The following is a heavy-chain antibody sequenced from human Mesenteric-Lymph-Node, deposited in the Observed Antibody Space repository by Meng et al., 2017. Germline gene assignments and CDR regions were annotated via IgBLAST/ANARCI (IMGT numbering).Heavy chain of an antibody. D-gene: IGHD6-19*01. V-gene: IGHV3-23*01. CDR3: ARGRAGSAWHYFDN. Sequence: GESLKISCAASGFTFNNYAMSWVRQVPGKGLEWVSAISGSGGTIYYAGSVKGRFTISRDNSKNTLYLQMNSLRAEDTAVYYCARGRAGSAWHYFDNWGQGTLVTVSS. CDR2: ISGSGGTI. CDR1: GFTFNNYA. J-gene: IGHJ4*02.